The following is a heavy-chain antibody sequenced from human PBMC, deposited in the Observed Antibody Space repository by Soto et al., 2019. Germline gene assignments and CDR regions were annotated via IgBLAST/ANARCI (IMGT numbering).Heavy chain of an antibody. CDR1: GFAFNKFG. CDR2: ISYDGSYQ. J-gene: IGHJ4*02. Sequence: QVQLVESGGSVVQPGTSLRLSCEASGFAFNKFGMHWVRQAPGKGLEWVAFISYDGSYQYYADSVQGRLTITRDNSMNTLNMQLNSLRREDTAVYYCAKGEEVGGVLGDHWGQGTLVTVSS. CDR3: AKGEEVGGVLGDH. V-gene: IGHV3-30*18. D-gene: IGHD1-26*01.